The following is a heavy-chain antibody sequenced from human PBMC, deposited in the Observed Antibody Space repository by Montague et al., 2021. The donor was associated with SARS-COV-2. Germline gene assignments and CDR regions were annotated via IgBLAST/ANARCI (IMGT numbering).Heavy chain of an antibody. Sequence: TLSLTCTVSGGSINSGGYYWSWIRQHPGKGLEWIGYIYYSGSTYYNPSLKSRLTISVDTSKSPFSLKLSSVTAADTAVYYCARVHFVSSGWYPDAFDIWGQGTMVTVSS. V-gene: IGHV4-31*03. CDR3: ARVHFVSSGWYPDAFDI. D-gene: IGHD6-19*01. J-gene: IGHJ3*02. CDR2: IYYSGST. CDR1: GGSINSGGYY.